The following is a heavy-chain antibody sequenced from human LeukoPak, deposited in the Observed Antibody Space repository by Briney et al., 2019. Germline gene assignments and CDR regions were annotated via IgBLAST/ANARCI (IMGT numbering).Heavy chain of an antibody. D-gene: IGHD2-2*02. V-gene: IGHV2-5*02. CDR1: GFSLSTSALG. Sequence: SGPTLVKPTQPLTLTCTFPGFSLSTSALGVGWIRQPPGKALEWLALIYWDDDERYSPSLKSRLTITKDTSKNQVVLTMTNMDPVDTATYYCAHIDTRDAFDIWGQGTMVSVSS. J-gene: IGHJ3*02. CDR3: AHIDTRDAFDI. CDR2: IYWDDDE.